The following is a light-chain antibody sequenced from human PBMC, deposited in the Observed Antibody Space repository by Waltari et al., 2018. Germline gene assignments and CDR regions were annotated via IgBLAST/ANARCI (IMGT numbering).Light chain of an antibody. CDR2: EVN. CDR1: TSDLGSYNL. J-gene: IGLJ3*02. Sequence: QSALTQPASVSGSPGQSLTISCTGTTSDLGSYNLVSWYQQHPGEVPKLIIYEVNKRPSGVSNRFSGSKSGNTASLTISGLQPEDEADYYCCSYGGASLRVFGGGTKVTVL. V-gene: IGLV2-23*02. CDR3: CSYGGASLRV.